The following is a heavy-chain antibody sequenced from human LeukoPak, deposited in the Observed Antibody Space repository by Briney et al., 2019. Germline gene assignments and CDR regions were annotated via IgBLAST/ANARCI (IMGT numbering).Heavy chain of an antibody. J-gene: IGHJ4*02. Sequence: SVKVSCKASGYTFTGYYMHWVRQAPGQGLEWMGGIIPIFGTANYAQKFQGRVTITTDESTSTAYMELSSLRSEDTAVYYCARGPIAAAGDYWGQGTLVTVSS. V-gene: IGHV1-69*05. CDR1: GYTFTGYY. D-gene: IGHD6-13*01. CDR2: IIPIFGTA. CDR3: ARGPIAAAGDY.